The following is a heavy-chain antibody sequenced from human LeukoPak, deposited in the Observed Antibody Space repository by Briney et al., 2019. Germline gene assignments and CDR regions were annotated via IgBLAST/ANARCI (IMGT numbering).Heavy chain of an antibody. CDR3: AKSGTMLGRFFDY. J-gene: IGHJ4*02. CDR2: IHHSGTN. Sequence: PSETLSITCTVSGDSMTNYYWHWIPQHPGKGLEWIGYIHHSGTNNYNPSLKGPLTMSVDTSKTQFSLKLTAVSAADSAMYFCAKSGTMLGRFFDYWGQGIQVIVSS. CDR1: GDSMTNYY. D-gene: IGHD3-10*02. V-gene: IGHV4-59*01.